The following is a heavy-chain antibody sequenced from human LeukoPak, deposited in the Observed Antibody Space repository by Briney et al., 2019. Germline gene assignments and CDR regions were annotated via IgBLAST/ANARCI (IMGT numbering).Heavy chain of an antibody. CDR1: GYTFTSYY. V-gene: IGHV1-46*01. J-gene: IGHJ4*02. D-gene: IGHD6-19*01. CDR2: MNPSGGST. CDR3: ARGASSGWFSCGWDY. Sequence: ASVKVSCKASGYTFTSYYVHWVRQAPGQGLEWMGIMNPSGGSTSYAQKFQGRVTMTRDTSTSTIYMELSSLRYEDTAVYYCARGASSGWFSCGWDYWGQGTLVTVSS.